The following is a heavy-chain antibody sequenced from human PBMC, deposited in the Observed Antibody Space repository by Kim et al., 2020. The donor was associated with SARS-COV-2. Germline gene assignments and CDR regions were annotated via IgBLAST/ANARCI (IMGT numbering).Heavy chain of an antibody. D-gene: IGHD3-3*02. CDR2: IYYSGST. CDR1: GGSISSGDYY. J-gene: IGHJ6*03. V-gene: IGHV4-30-4*01. Sequence: SETLSLTCTVSGGSISSGDYYWSWIRQPPGKGLEWIGYIYYSGSTYYNPSLKSRVTISVDTSKNQFSLKLSSVTAADTAVYYCASLGPGATRIFWPNDYYMDVWGKGTTVTVSS. CDR3: ASLGPGATRIFWPNDYYMDV.